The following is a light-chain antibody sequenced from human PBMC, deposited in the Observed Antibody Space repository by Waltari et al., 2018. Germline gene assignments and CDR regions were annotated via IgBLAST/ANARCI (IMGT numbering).Light chain of an antibody. V-gene: IGKV3-20*01. CDR3: QQYDSTPLT. CDR2: GAS. J-gene: IGKJ4*01. Sequence: EIVLTQSPGATSLSPGERVTLSCRATQSVTNNYLAWYQQKPGQAPRLLIFGASNRATGIPDRFSGSGSGTDFTLTIYGLEPEDSAIYYCQQYDSTPLTFGGGTTVEIK. CDR1: QSVTNNY.